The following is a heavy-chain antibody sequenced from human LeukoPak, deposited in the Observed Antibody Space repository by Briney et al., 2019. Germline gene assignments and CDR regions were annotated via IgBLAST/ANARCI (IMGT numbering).Heavy chain of an antibody. CDR1: GFTFSSYA. J-gene: IGHJ4*02. Sequence: GGSLRLSCAASGFTFSSYAMSWVRQAPGKGLEWVSGISGSGGSTNYADSVKGRFTISRDNAKNTLYLQMNSLRAEDTAVYYCARDPRGGTLDYWGQGTLVTVSS. V-gene: IGHV3-23*01. D-gene: IGHD3-10*01. CDR2: ISGSGGST. CDR3: ARDPRGGTLDY.